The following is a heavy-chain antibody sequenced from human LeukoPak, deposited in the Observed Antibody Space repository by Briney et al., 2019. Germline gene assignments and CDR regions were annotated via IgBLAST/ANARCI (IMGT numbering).Heavy chain of an antibody. D-gene: IGHD2-2*01. Sequence: PGGSLRLSCEASGFTFNNFGMHWVRQAPGKGLEWVAVISYDGSNKYYADSVKGRFTISRDNSKNTLYLQMNSLRAEDTAVYYCAKGVVVVPAAPDYWGQGTLVTVSS. V-gene: IGHV3-30*19. CDR3: AKGVVVVPAAPDY. CDR2: ISYDGSNK. CDR1: GFTFNNFG. J-gene: IGHJ4*02.